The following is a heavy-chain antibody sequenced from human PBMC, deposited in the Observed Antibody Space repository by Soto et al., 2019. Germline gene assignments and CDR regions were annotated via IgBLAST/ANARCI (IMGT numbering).Heavy chain of an antibody. CDR3: VFGDCTSTSCSYYFYCLDV. CDR1: GGSFRRYA. Sequence: QVQLVQSGAEVKKPGSSVKVSCKASGGSFRRYAISWVRQAPGQGLEWMGGILPIFGSPSHAQKFQGRATITADESTSTAYLELTSLTSEDTAMYYCVFGDCTSTSCSYYFYCLDVWGQGTTVTVSS. CDR2: ILPIFGSP. D-gene: IGHD2-2*01. V-gene: IGHV1-69*01. J-gene: IGHJ6*02.